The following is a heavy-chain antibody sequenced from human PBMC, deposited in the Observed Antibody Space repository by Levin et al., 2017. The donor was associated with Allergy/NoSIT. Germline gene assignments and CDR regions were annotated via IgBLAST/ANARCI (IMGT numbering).Heavy chain of an antibody. D-gene: IGHD6-19*01. J-gene: IGHJ4*02. CDR2: IYWDDDK. CDR1: GFSFSAAGSG. Sequence: SGPTLVKPTQSLTLTCTFSGFSFSAAGSGVGWIRPPPGKALEWLALIYWDDDKRYSPSLKSRLTITKDTSKKQAVLTLTNVDPMDTGTYYCARGGFSSGWYRGGFDSWGQGILVTVSS. V-gene: IGHV2-5*02. CDR3: ARGGFSSGWYRGGFDS.